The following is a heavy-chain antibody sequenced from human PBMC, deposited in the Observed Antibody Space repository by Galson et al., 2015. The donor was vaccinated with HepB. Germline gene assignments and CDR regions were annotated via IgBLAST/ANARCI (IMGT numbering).Heavy chain of an antibody. J-gene: IGHJ5*02. Sequence: SSTSYCWGWIRQPPGKGLEWIGIFCYSGTTNYNSSLKSRVTISVDTSKNQFSLNLSSVTAADTAVYYCARSSTGARGWFDPWGQGTLVAVSS. CDR3: ARSSTGARGWFDP. D-gene: IGHD7-27*01. CDR2: FCYSGTT. V-gene: IGHV4-39*07. CDR1: SSTSYC.